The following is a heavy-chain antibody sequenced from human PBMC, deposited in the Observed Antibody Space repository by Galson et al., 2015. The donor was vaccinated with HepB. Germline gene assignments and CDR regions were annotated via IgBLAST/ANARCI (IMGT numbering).Heavy chain of an antibody. Sequence: TLSLTCTVSGGSMSRSEYSWSWIRQPPGKGLEWIGYIYHDGTTYYSPSLKSRVTISGDRSKNQFSLRLTSVTAADTAVYYCARGDTFYFESSGYGRSLSFDIWGHGTMVTVSS. CDR1: GGSMSRSEYS. D-gene: IGHD3-22*01. J-gene: IGHJ3*02. CDR3: ARGDTFYFESSGYGRSLSFDI. CDR2: IYHDGTT. V-gene: IGHV4-30-2*01.